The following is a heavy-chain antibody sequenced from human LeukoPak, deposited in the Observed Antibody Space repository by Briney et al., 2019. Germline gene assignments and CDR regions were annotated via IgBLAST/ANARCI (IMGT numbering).Heavy chain of an antibody. D-gene: IGHD4-17*01. CDR1: GGSISRVDYF. CDR2: IYYSGST. CDR3: ARGPYGDYVGY. Sequence: SQTLSLTFIVSGGSISRVDYFWSLIRQPPRKDLAWIGYIYYSGSTYYNPSLKSRVTISVDTSKNQFSLKLSSVTAADTAVYYCARGPYGDYVGYWGQGTLVAVSS. V-gene: IGHV4-30-4*01. J-gene: IGHJ4*02.